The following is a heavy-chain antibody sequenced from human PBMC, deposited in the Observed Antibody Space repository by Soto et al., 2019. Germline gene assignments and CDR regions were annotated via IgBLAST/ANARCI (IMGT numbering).Heavy chain of an antibody. V-gene: IGHV1-69*01. CDR1: GGTFSSYA. J-gene: IGHJ3*02. CDR2: IIPIFGTA. Sequence: QVQLVQSGAEVKKPGSSVKLSCKASGGTFSSYAMNWVRQAPGQGLEWMGGIIPIFGTANNAQKFQGRVTITADESTSTAYMELSSLRSADTAVYYCAIGTYSYDSIRYDGAFEIWGQGTMVTVSS. D-gene: IGHD3-22*01. CDR3: AIGTYSYDSIRYDGAFEI.